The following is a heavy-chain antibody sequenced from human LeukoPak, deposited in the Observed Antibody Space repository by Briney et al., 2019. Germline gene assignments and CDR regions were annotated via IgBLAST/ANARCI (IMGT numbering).Heavy chain of an antibody. V-gene: IGHV3-30-3*01. CDR2: ISYDGSNK. D-gene: IGHD5-18*01. Sequence: GGSLRLSCAASGFTFSSYAMHWVRQAPGKGLEWVAVISYDGSNKYYADSVKGRFTISRDNSKNTPYLQMNSLRAEDTAVYYCARGDIQLWSPLDIWGQGTMVTVSS. CDR3: ARGDIQLWSPLDI. J-gene: IGHJ3*02. CDR1: GFTFSSYA.